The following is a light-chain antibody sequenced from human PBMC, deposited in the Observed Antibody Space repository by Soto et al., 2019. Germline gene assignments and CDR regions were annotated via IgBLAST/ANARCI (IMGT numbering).Light chain of an antibody. J-gene: IGKJ4*01. CDR2: DAS. Sequence: EIVLTQSPVTLSLSPGERATPSCRASRNVSFYVAWYQHKPGQPPRLLIYDASKRATGIPARFSGSGSGTDFSLTISSLESDDSASYYCQQRSNWPPLTFGGGTKVEIK. V-gene: IGKV3-11*01. CDR1: RNVSFY. CDR3: QQRSNWPPLT.